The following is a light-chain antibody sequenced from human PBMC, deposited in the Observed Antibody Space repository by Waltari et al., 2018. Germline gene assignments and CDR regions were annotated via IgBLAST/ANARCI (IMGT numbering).Light chain of an antibody. Sequence: QSVLTQPPSASEAARKSVTISCSGSGSNVGSNSVSWYQQRPGTPPKLLIHNNDQRASGVSDRFSASKSGTSASLAISGLQTEDEADYYCAAWDNNLSGRVLFGGGTRLTVL. CDR1: GSNVGSNS. CDR3: AAWDNNLSGRVL. V-gene: IGLV1-47*02. CDR2: NND. J-gene: IGLJ2*01.